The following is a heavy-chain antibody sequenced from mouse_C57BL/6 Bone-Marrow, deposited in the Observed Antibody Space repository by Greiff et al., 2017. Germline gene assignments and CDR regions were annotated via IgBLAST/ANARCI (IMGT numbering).Heavy chain of an antibody. CDR1: GYTFTSYW. D-gene: IGHD1-1*01. CDR2: IYPGNSDT. Sequence: EVQLQQSGTVLARPGASVKMSCKTSGYTFTSYWMHWVKQRPGQGLEWIGAIYPGNSDTSYNQKFTGKAKLAAVTSASTAYMELSSLTNEDSAVYYCTRWGYGSRWYFDVWGTGTTVTVYS. V-gene: IGHV1-5*01. CDR3: TRWGYGSRWYFDV. J-gene: IGHJ1*03.